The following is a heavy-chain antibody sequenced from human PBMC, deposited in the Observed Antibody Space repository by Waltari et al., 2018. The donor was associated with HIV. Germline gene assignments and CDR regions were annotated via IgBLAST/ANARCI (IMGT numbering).Heavy chain of an antibody. V-gene: IGHV1-2*07. CDR1: GYTFTGYY. Sequence: QVQLVQSGAEVKKPGASVKVSCKASGYTFTGYYMHWVRQAPGQGLEWMGWINPKSDGTNYAHKFQGRVTMTRDTSTSTAYMELSRLRSDDTALYYCARDRIAVTGSYYYGMDVWGQGTTVTVSS. D-gene: IGHD6-19*01. CDR2: INPKSDGT. J-gene: IGHJ6*02. CDR3: ARDRIAVTGSYYYGMDV.